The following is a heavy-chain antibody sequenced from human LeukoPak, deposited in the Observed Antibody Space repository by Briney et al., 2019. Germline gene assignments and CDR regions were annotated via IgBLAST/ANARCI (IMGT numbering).Heavy chain of an antibody. V-gene: IGHV1-18*01. Sequence: ASVKVSCKASGYTFTTYGINWVRQAPGQGLEWMGWISTYNGNTNYAQKLQGGVTMTTDTSTSTAYMELRNLRSDDAAVYYCAREVTYAYFDYWGQGTLVTVSS. CDR2: ISTYNGNT. D-gene: IGHD2-21*02. J-gene: IGHJ4*02. CDR1: GYTFTTYG. CDR3: AREVTYAYFDY.